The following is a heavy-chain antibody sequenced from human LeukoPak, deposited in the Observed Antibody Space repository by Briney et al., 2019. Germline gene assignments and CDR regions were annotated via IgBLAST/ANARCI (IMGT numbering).Heavy chain of an antibody. J-gene: IGHJ4*02. D-gene: IGHD4-11*01. CDR2: NYNSGST. V-gene: IGHV4-38-2*01. Sequence: SETLSLTCVVSGNSISSGYYWGWIRQPPGQGLGGIEINYNSGSTYYNTSLKSRVTISVDTSKNQFSLKETSVTAADTAVYYSARMTTQTTSVDYWGQGTLVTVSS. CDR1: GNSISSGYY. CDR3: ARMTTQTTSVDY.